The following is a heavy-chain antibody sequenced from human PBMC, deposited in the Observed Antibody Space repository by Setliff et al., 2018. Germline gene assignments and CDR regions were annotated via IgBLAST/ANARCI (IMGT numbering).Heavy chain of an antibody. CDR3: ARPRYCSGGACRVGGGVFDI. CDR2: IYTSGST. Sequence: SETLSLTCTVSGGSISSYYWSWIRQPAGKGLEWIGRIYTSGSTNYNPSLKSRVTMSVDTSKNQFSLKLTSLTAADTAMYYCARPRYCSGGACRVGGGVFDIWGLGTMVTVSS. J-gene: IGHJ3*02. V-gene: IGHV4-4*07. CDR1: GGSISSYY. D-gene: IGHD2-15*01.